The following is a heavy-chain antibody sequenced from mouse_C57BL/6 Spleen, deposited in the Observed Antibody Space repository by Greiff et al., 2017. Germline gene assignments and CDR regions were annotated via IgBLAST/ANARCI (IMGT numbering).Heavy chain of an antibody. V-gene: IGHV1-69*01. J-gene: IGHJ1*03. Sequence: QVQLKQPGAELVMPGASVKLSCKASGYTFTSYWMHWVKQRPGQGLEWIGEIDPSDSYTNYNQKFKGKSTLTVDKSSSTAYMQLSSLTSEDSAVYYCARYWDGGYFDVWGTGTTVTGSS. D-gene: IGHD4-1*01. CDR1: GYTFTSYW. CDR2: IDPSDSYT. CDR3: ARYWDGGYFDV.